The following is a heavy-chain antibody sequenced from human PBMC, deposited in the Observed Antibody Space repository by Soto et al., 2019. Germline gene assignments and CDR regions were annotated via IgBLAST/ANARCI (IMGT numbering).Heavy chain of an antibody. V-gene: IGHV3-30-3*01. D-gene: IGHD6-13*01. J-gene: IGHJ2*01. CDR2: ISYDGSNK. Sequence: QVQLVESGGGVVQPGRSLRLSCAASGFTFSSYAMHWVRQAPGKGLEWVAVISYDGSNKYYADSVKGRFTISRDNSKNTLYLQMNSLRAEDTAVYYCATARSGSSSWIYWYFDLWGRGTLVTVSS. CDR3: ATARSGSSSWIYWYFDL. CDR1: GFTFSSYA.